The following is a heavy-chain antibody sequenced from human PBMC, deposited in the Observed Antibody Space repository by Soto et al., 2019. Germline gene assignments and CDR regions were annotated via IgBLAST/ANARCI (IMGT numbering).Heavy chain of an antibody. J-gene: IGHJ4*02. V-gene: IGHV1-69*13. CDR2: IIPIFGTA. D-gene: IGHD6-19*01. Sequence: GASVKVSCKASGGTFSSYAISWVRQAPGQGLEWMGWIIPIFGTANYAQKFQGRVTITADESTSTAYMELSSLRSEDTAVYYCASSPRYSSGWPPEGWGQGTLVTVSS. CDR1: GGTFSSYA. CDR3: ASSPRYSSGWPPEG.